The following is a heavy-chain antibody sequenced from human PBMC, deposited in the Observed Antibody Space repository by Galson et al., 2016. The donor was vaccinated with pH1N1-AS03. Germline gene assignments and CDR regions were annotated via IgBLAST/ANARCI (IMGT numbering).Heavy chain of an antibody. D-gene: IGHD3-16*01. CDR3: AREGTGRVRSYRGSLDS. CDR2: IAKDGTTK. V-gene: IGHV3-30-3*01. CDR1: GFDFRSYS. J-gene: IGHJ4*02. Sequence: SLRLSCAASGFDFRSYSMHWVRQAPGKGLEWGAVIAKDGTTKFDADFVKGRFTISRDNSRNTLYLEMSRLTPEDTAVYYCAREGTGRVRSYRGSLDSWGQGTLVTVTS.